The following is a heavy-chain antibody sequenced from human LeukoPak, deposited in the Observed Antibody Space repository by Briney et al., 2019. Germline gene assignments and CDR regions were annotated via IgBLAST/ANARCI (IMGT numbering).Heavy chain of an antibody. CDR1: GFTFDDYV. J-gene: IGHJ4*02. CDR3: AKDIEIVPAAIVY. D-gene: IGHD2-2*01. Sequence: GGSLRLSCAASGFTFDDYVMHWVRQAPGKGLEWVSGISWNSGSIGYADPVKGRFTISRDNAKNSLYLQMNSLRAEDTALYYCAKDIEIVPAAIVYWGQGTLVTVSS. CDR2: ISWNSGSI. V-gene: IGHV3-9*01.